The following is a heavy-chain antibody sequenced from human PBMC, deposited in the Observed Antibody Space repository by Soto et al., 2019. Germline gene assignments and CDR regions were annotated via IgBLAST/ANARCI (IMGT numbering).Heavy chain of an antibody. CDR2: IGGRGVGT. CDR3: AKGASRIPYGMDV. J-gene: IGHJ6*02. V-gene: IGHV3-23*01. D-gene: IGHD2-15*01. Sequence: EVQLLESGGGLVQPGGSLRLSCAASGFTFSMFAMTWVRQAPGKGLEWVSAIGGRGVGTYYADSVKGRFTISRDNSKNTLYLHMNSLRAEDTAVYFCAKGASRIPYGMDVWGQGTTVTVPS. CDR1: GFTFSMFA.